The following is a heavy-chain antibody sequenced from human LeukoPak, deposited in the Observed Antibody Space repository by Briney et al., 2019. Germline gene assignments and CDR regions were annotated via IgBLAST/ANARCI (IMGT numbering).Heavy chain of an antibody. CDR1: GYSISSGYY. D-gene: IGHD5-18*01. V-gene: IGHV4-38-2*01. J-gene: IGHJ4*02. CDR3: ARVRYNYGDSDY. Sequence: TSSETLSLTCAVSGYSISSGYYWGWIRQPPGKGLEWIGTIYHNGNTYYNPSLKSRVTISADTSKNQSSLKLSSVTAADTAVYYCARVRYNYGDSDYWGQGTLVTVSS. CDR2: IYHNGNT.